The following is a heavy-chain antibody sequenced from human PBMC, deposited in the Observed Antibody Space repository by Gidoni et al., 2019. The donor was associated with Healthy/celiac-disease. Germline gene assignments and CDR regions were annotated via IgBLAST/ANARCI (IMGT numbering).Heavy chain of an antibody. CDR2: INHSGST. J-gene: IGHJ4*02. Sequence: AVYGGSFSGYYWSWIRQPPGKGLEWIGEINHSGSTNYNPSLKSRVTISVDTSKNQFSMKLSSVTAADKAVYYCARVTVVNYFDYWGQGTLVTVSS. V-gene: IGHV4-34*01. CDR1: GGSFSGYY. D-gene: IGHD3-22*01. CDR3: ARVTVVNYFDY.